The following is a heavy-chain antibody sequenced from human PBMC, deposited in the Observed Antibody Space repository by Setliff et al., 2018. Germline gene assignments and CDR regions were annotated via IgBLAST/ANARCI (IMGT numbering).Heavy chain of an antibody. Sequence: ASVKVSCKASGYSFTSYGMHWVRQAPGQGLEWMGWINAGNDNTHYSQKFQARVTMTADTSTKTVYMELRSLTSDDTAVYYCTRSRAPSVVLAADFDFWGQGTPVTVSS. D-gene: IGHD2-21*01. CDR3: TRSRAPSVVLAADFDF. CDR1: GYSFTSYG. V-gene: IGHV1-3*01. J-gene: IGHJ4*02. CDR2: INAGNDNT.